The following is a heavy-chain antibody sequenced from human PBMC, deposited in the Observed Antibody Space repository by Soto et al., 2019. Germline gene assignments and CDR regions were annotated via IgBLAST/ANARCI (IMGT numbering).Heavy chain of an antibody. V-gene: IGHV1-18*04. CDR2: IGCYNGNT. J-gene: IGHJ3*02. Sequence: PGESLNISCKGSGYSFTGCLISWVRQAPGKGLEWMGWIGCYNGNTNYSQKLQGRVTMTTDTSTSTAYMELRSLRSDDTAVYYCAAMYYYDSSGSYGAFDIWGQGTMVTVSS. CDR3: AAMYYYDSSGSYGAFDI. D-gene: IGHD3-22*01. CDR1: GYSFTGCL.